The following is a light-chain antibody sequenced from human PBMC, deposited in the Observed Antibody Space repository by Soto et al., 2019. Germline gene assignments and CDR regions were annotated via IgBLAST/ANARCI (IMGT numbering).Light chain of an antibody. CDR1: QSVSSY. Sequence: EIVLTQSPATLSLSPAERAPLSCRASQSVSSYVAWYQQKPGQAPRLLIYDACNRATGIPARCSGSGSGTDFTLTISILEPEYFAFYYCQQRSNWITFGQGTQLDIK. V-gene: IGKV3-11*01. CDR2: DAC. J-gene: IGKJ5*01. CDR3: QQRSNWIT.